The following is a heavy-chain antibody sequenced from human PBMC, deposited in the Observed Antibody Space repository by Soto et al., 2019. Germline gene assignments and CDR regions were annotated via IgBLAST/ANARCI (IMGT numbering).Heavy chain of an antibody. V-gene: IGHV3-30*18. Sequence: QVQLLESAGGVVQPGRSLRLSCAASGLTFSSYGMHWVRQAPGKGLEWVAVISYDGSNKYYADSVKGRFTISRDNSKNTLYLQMNSLRAEDTDVYYCAKDSRYYDSSGYSEYYFDYWGQGTLVTVSS. J-gene: IGHJ4*02. CDR2: ISYDGSNK. D-gene: IGHD3-22*01. CDR3: AKDSRYYDSSGYSEYYFDY. CDR1: GLTFSSYG.